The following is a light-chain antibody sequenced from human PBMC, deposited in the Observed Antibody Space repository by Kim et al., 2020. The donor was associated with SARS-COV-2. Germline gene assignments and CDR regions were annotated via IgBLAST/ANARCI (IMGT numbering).Light chain of an antibody. J-gene: IGLJ2*01. Sequence: QSIPISCTGTSSDVGYYNHVSWYQQHPGKAPKLLLYNASERPSGISNRFSGSKSGNTASLTISGLQAEDEADYYCSSHTSRNTLVVFGGGTQLTVL. CDR1: SSDVGYYNH. CDR3: SSHTSRNTLVV. V-gene: IGLV2-14*03. CDR2: NAS.